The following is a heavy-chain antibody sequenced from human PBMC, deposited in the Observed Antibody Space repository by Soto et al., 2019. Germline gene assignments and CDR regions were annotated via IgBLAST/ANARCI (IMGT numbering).Heavy chain of an antibody. CDR3: ATLVVPAATYAFDI. Sequence: GASVTVSCKASGYTFTIYYMHWVRQAPGQWLEWMGIINPSGGSTSYAQKFQGRVTMTRDTSTSTVYMELSSLRSEDTAVYYCATLVVPAATYAFDIWGQGTMVTVSS. CDR1: GYTFTIYY. D-gene: IGHD2-2*01. CDR2: INPSGGST. V-gene: IGHV1-46*01. J-gene: IGHJ3*02.